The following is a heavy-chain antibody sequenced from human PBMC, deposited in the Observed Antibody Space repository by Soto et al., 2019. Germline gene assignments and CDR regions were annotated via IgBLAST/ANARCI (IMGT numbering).Heavy chain of an antibody. Sequence: GGSLRLSCAASGFTFDDYAMHWVRQAPGKGLEWVSGISWNSGSIGYADSVKGRFTISRDNAKNSLYLQMNSLRAEDTALYYCAKDIAARRRYMDVWGKGTTVTVSS. CDR3: AKDIAARRRYMDV. CDR2: ISWNSGSI. D-gene: IGHD6-6*01. CDR1: GFTFDDYA. V-gene: IGHV3-9*01. J-gene: IGHJ6*03.